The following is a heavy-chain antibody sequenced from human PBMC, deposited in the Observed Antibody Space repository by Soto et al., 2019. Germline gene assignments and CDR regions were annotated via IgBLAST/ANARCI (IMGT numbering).Heavy chain of an antibody. Sequence: QITLKESGPTLVKPTQTLTLTCTFSGFSLTTRGVGVGWIRQPPGKALEWLAHIYWDDDKRYRPSLKSRLTITKDTSTNLVVLTMTNMDPADTATYFCTHRTTTVTWWFDPWGQGTLVTVSS. D-gene: IGHD4-17*01. J-gene: IGHJ5*02. CDR3: THRTTTVTWWFDP. CDR1: GFSLTTRGVG. V-gene: IGHV2-5*02. CDR2: IYWDDDK.